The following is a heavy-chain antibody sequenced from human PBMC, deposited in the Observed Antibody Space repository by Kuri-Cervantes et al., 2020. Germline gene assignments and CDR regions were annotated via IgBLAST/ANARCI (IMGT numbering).Heavy chain of an antibody. Sequence: ASVKVSCKASGYTFGSYGYTWVRQAPGQGLEWMGWFSPYNGDTKSAQNFQGRVNMTADTSTSTAYMELRSLRSDDTAVYYCTRYMVRGVPDYWGQGAQVTVSS. CDR3: TRYMVRGVPDY. D-gene: IGHD3-10*01. J-gene: IGHJ4*02. CDR2: FSPYNGDT. CDR1: GYTFGSYG. V-gene: IGHV1-18*01.